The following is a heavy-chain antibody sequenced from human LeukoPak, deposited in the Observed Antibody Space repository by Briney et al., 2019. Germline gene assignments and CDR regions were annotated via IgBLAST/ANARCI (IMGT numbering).Heavy chain of an antibody. CDR1: GGSFSGYY. J-gene: IGHJ4*02. CDR2: INHSGST. Sequence: PSETLSLTCAVYGGSFSGYYWSWIRQPPGKGLEWIGEINHSGSTNYNPSLKSRVTISVDTSKNQFSLKLSSVTAADTAVYYCARGDDYGGNSYDYWGQGTLVTVSS. V-gene: IGHV4-34*01. D-gene: IGHD4-23*01. CDR3: ARGDDYGGNSYDY.